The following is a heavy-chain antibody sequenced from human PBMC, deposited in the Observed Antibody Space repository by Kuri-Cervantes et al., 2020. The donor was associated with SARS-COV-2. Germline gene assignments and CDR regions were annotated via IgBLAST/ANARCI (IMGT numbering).Heavy chain of an antibody. Sequence: ASVKVSCKASGYTFTSFYLHWVRQAPGQGLEWMAIISPIVGDTTYAQRFRDRVSVTMDTSTSTVYMEVSSLTSEDAAVYYRARSSSGSYCDFEHWGQGTLVTVSS. D-gene: IGHD1-26*01. CDR1: GYTFTSFY. CDR3: ARSSSGSYCDFEH. V-gene: IGHV1-46*01. CDR2: ISPIVGDT. J-gene: IGHJ4*02.